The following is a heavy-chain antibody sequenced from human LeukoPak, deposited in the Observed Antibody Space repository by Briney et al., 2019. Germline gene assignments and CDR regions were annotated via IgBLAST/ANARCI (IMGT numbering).Heavy chain of an antibody. D-gene: IGHD3-22*01. CDR1: GFTFSSYG. CDR3: ARSRIYYYDSSGYYYPDAFDI. Sequence: GGSLRLSCAASGFTFSSYGMHWVRQAPGKGLEWVAFIRYDGSNKYYADSVKGRFTISRDNSKNTLYLQMNSLRAGDTAVYYCARSRIYYYDSSGYYYPDAFDIWGQGTMVTVSS. J-gene: IGHJ3*02. CDR2: IRYDGSNK. V-gene: IGHV3-30*02.